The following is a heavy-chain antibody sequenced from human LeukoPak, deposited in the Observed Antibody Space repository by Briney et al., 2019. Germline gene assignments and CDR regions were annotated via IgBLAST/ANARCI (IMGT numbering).Heavy chain of an antibody. D-gene: IGHD3-22*01. CDR1: GYTFTDNY. Sequence: ASVKVSCKASGYTFTDNYIHWVRQAPGQGLEWMGRLNPDSGGINYAQKFQGRVTMTRDTSINTAFVELRRLRSDDTATYYCARAQNYHDRSGYSDDTFDVWGHGTMITVSS. CDR2: LNPDSGGI. CDR3: ARAQNYHDRSGYSDDTFDV. J-gene: IGHJ3*01. V-gene: IGHV1-2*06.